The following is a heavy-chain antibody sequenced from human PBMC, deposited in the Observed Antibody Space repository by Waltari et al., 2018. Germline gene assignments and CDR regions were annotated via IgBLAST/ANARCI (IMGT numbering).Heavy chain of an antibody. V-gene: IGHV3-30*02. CDR1: GFTFSLFG. CDR2: IWFDGSDK. CDR3: AKDAFGNTYLDF. D-gene: IGHD2-2*02. Sequence: QVTMVESGGGVVQPGGSLRLSGATSGFTFSLFGMHWVRQAPGKGLEWVALIWFDGSDKFYADSVRGRFTISRDNSARTLYLDMDSLRLDDTAMYYCAKDAFGNTYLDFWGQGTLVTVSS. J-gene: IGHJ4*02.